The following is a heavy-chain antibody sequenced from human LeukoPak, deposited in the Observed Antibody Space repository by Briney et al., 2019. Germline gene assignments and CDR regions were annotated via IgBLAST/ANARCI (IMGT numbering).Heavy chain of an antibody. Sequence: GGSLRLSCAASGFTFSSYEMNWVRQAPGKGLEWVSVIYSGGSTYYADSVKGRFTISRDNSKNTLYLQMNSLRAEDTAVYYCARGIRGSSWTPGWFDPWGQGTLVTVSS. D-gene: IGHD6-13*01. V-gene: IGHV3-53*01. J-gene: IGHJ5*02. CDR2: IYSGGST. CDR1: GFTFSSYE. CDR3: ARGIRGSSWTPGWFDP.